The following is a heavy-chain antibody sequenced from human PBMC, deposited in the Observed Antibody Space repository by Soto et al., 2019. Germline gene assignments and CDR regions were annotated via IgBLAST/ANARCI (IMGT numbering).Heavy chain of an antibody. Sequence: SVKVPCNAAGGSFSSYAIVWVRRAPGQGLEWMGGIIPIFGTANYAQKFQGRVTITADESTSTAYMELSSLRSEDTAVYYCASIRPNSDFWSGYSSYFDYWGQGTLVTVSS. CDR2: IIPIFGTA. V-gene: IGHV1-69*13. D-gene: IGHD3-3*01. CDR1: GGSFSSYA. CDR3: ASIRPNSDFWSGYSSYFDY. J-gene: IGHJ4*02.